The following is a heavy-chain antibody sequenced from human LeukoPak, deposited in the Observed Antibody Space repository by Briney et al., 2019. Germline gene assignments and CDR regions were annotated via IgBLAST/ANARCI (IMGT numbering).Heavy chain of an antibody. D-gene: IGHD6-19*01. Sequence: PSETLSLTCAVYGGSFSGYYWSWIRQPPGKGLEWIGEINHSGSTNYNPSLKSRVTISVDTSKNQFSLKLSSVTAADTAVYYCAREYSSGWYLRAEYFQHWGQGTLVTVSS. CDR2: INHSGST. V-gene: IGHV4-34*01. CDR1: GGSFSGYY. CDR3: AREYSSGWYLRAEYFQH. J-gene: IGHJ1*01.